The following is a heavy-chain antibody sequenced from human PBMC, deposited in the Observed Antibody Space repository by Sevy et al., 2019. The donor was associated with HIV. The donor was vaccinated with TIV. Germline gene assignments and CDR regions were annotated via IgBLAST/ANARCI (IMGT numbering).Heavy chain of an antibody. D-gene: IGHD6-19*01. J-gene: IGHJ4*01. CDR1: GFTFSDYY. Sequence: GGSLRLSCAASGFTFSDYYMSWIRQAPGKGLEWVSYISSSGSTIYYADSVKGRFTISKDNAKNSLYLQMNSLRAEESGVYYCAREVSSGWYGFDYWGHGTLVTVSS. CDR3: AREVSSGWYGFDY. CDR2: ISSSGSTI. V-gene: IGHV3-11*04.